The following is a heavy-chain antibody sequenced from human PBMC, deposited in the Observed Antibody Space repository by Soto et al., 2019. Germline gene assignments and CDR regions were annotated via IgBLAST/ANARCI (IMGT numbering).Heavy chain of an antibody. V-gene: IGHV3-30*18. J-gene: IGHJ4*02. Sequence: VQLVECGGGVVQPGRSLRRSCAASGFTFCDYAMHWVRQAPGKGLEWVAVVSHDGRNTHYADSVKGRFTISRDSSKNTVSLEMTSLRAEDTAVYYCAKGGRQWLVTSDFNYWVQGALVTVSS. D-gene: IGHD6-19*01. CDR3: AKGGRQWLVTSDFNY. CDR1: GFTFCDYA. CDR2: VSHDGRNT.